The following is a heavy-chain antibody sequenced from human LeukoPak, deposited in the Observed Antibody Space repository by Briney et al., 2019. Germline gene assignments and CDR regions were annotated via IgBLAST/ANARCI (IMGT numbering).Heavy chain of an antibody. D-gene: IGHD6-19*01. CDR2: IYPGDSDT. CDR3: ARSAVPYSSGWSPYYFDY. CDR1: GYSFTSYW. Sequence: GESLKISCKGSGYSFTSYWIGWVRQMPGKGLEWMGIIYPGDSDTRYSPSFQGQVTISADKSISTAYLQWSSLKASDTAMYYCARSAVPYSSGWSPYYFDYWGQGTLVTVSS. J-gene: IGHJ4*02. V-gene: IGHV5-51*01.